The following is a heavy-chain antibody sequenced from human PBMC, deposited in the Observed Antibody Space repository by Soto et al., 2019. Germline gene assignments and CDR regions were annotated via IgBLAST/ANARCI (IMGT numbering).Heavy chain of an antibody. CDR1: GLTFSSYW. J-gene: IGHJ4*02. V-gene: IGHV3-74*01. D-gene: IGHD3-10*01. CDR3: TRDIGGKGAY. CDR2: IDEYGNTI. Sequence: PGGSLRLSCATSGLTFSSYWMHWVRQVPGKGLLWVSRIDEYGNTINYADSVRGRFTISRDNARNTLYLEMNSLRAEDTALYYCTRDIGGKGAYWGPGTLVTVSS.